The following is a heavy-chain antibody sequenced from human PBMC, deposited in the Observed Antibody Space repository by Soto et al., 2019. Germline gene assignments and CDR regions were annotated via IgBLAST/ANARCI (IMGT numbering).Heavy chain of an antibody. CDR2: ISSNSAYI. D-gene: IGHD6-13*01. J-gene: IGHJ5*02. CDR3: TRDASRDSSARGWFDP. V-gene: IGHV3-21*01. CDR1: GFTFRSFT. Sequence: PGGSLRLSCAASGFTFRSFTMNWVRQAPGKGLEWVSTISSNSAYIYYTDALRGRFTISRDNAKNSLHLQMNRLRAEDTAVYYCTRDASRDSSARGWFDPWGPGTLVTVS.